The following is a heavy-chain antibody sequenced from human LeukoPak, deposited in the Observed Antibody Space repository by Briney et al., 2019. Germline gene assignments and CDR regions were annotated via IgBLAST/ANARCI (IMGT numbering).Heavy chain of an antibody. D-gene: IGHD3-10*01. CDR2: TTTDSSAK. Sequence: GGSLRLSCAASGFTFSNFEMNWVRRAPGKGLEWVSHTTTDSSAKKYKDSVKGRFTISRDNAKNSLYLQMNSLRAEGTAVYYCTREAGDPSYGMDVWGQGTSVTVSS. CDR1: GFTFSNFE. V-gene: IGHV3-48*03. J-gene: IGHJ6*02. CDR3: TREAGDPSYGMDV.